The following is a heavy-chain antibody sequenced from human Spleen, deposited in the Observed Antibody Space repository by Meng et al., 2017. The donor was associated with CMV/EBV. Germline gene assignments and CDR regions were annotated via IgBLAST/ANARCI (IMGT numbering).Heavy chain of an antibody. CDR3: ARAPLEMATITPGAFDI. CDR2: FYSSGST. V-gene: IGHV4-39*07. J-gene: IGHJ3*02. Sequence: SETLSLTCTVSGGGSITSRDFYWGWVRQPPGKGLEWIGSFYSSGSTYHNPSLKSRVSISGDTSRNQLSLKVRSVTAADTAVYYCARAPLEMATITPGAFDIWGQGTMVTVSS. D-gene: IGHD5-24*01. CDR1: GGGSITSRDFY.